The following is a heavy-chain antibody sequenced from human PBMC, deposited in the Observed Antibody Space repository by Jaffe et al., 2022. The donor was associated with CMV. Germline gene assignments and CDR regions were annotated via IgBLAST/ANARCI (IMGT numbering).Heavy chain of an antibody. CDR3: ARGHIVVVPAAIHYYYYYMDV. V-gene: IGHV1-3*01. D-gene: IGHD2-2*02. J-gene: IGHJ6*03. CDR1: GYTFTSYA. Sequence: QVQLVQSGAEVKKPGASVKVSCKASGYTFTSYAMHWVRQAPGQRLEWMGWINAGNGNTKYSQKFQGRVTITRDTSASTAYMELSSLRSEDTAVYYCARGHIVVVPAAIHYYYYYMDVWGKGTTVTVSS. CDR2: INAGNGNT.